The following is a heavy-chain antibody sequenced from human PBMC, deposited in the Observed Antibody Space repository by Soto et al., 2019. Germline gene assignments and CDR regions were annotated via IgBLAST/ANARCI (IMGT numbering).Heavy chain of an antibody. J-gene: IGHJ4*02. V-gene: IGHV3-74*01. CDR1: GVIFTDYW. D-gene: IGHD3-10*01. Sequence: EVQLVESGGGLVQPGGSLRLSCAASGVIFTDYWIHWVRQAPGKGLVWVSRIKSDESTTNYADSVWGRLTISRDNAKNTVYLQINSLRAEDTAVYYCARGARNYYYFDYWGQGTLFTVSS. CDR3: ARGARNYYYFDY. CDR2: IKSDESTT.